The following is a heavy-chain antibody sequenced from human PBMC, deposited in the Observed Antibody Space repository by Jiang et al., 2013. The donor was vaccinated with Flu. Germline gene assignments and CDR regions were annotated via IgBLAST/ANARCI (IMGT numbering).Heavy chain of an antibody. CDR1: GYTFTSYA. CDR3: AREDYDHYYYYYYMDV. J-gene: IGHJ6*03. V-gene: IGHV1-3*01. D-gene: IGHD4-17*01. Sequence: SGAEVKKPGASVKVSCKASGYTFTSYAMHWVRQAPGQRLEWMGWINAGNGNTKYSQKFQGRVTITRDTSASTAYMELSSLRSEDTAVYYCAREDYDHYYYYYYMDVWGKGTTVTVSS. CDR2: INAGNGNT.